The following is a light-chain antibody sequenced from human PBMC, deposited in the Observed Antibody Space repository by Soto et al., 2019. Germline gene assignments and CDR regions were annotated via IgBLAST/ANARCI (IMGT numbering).Light chain of an antibody. CDR3: QQYNDWPTT. J-gene: IGKJ1*01. Sequence: EKVMTQSPATLSVSPGERATLSCRASQSVRSGVAWYQQKPGQAPRLLIYGASTRATGVPARFSGSGSGTDFSLTITSLQSDDFGVYYCQQYNDWPTTFGQGTRVEIK. CDR1: QSVRSG. CDR2: GAS. V-gene: IGKV3-15*01.